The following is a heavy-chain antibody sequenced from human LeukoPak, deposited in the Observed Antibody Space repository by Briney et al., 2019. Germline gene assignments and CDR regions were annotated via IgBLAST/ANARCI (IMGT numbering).Heavy chain of an antibody. CDR3: ARDRPYYYDSSGYPNPYYYYGMDV. J-gene: IGHJ6*02. CDR2: ISAYNGNT. Sequence: ASVKVSCKASGYTFTSYGISWVRQAPGQGLEWMGWISAYNGNTNYAQKLQGRVTMTRDTSTSTVYMELSSLRSEDTAVYYCARDRPYYYDSSGYPNPYYYYGMDVWGQGTTVTVSS. D-gene: IGHD3-22*01. V-gene: IGHV1-18*01. CDR1: GYTFTSYG.